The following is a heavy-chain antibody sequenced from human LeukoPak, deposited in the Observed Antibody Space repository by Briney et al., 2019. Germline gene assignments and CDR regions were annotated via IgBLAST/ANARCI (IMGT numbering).Heavy chain of an antibody. V-gene: IGHV3-49*04. J-gene: IGHJ4*02. Sequence: GRSLRLSCTTSGFTFGDNALSWVRQAPGKGLEGIASIRSKADGERAEYAASVEGRFTISRGDSRSIAYLQMNDLRTEDTAVYYCSRWQGGTQYFQYWGQGTLVTVSS. CDR2: IRSKADGERA. CDR1: GFTFGDNA. CDR3: SRWQGGTQYFQY.